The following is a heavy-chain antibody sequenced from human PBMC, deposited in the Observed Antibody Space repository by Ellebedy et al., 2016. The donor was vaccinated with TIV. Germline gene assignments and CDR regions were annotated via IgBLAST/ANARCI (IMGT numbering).Heavy chain of an antibody. J-gene: IGHJ4*02. Sequence: GSLRLXXATSGFTFSLFAMTWIRQSPGTGLQWIGEMNHRGSHDYNPSLKSRVTIEVDTSKNQFSLKLNAVTAADTAVYYCARGQFYGSEITVPQVFLDSWGQGTPVSVSS. CDR3: ARGQFYGSEITVPQVFLDS. V-gene: IGHV4-34*01. D-gene: IGHD3-10*01. CDR1: GFTFSLFA. CDR2: MNHRGSH.